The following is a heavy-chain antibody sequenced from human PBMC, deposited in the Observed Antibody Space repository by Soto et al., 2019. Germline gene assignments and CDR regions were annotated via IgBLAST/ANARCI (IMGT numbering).Heavy chain of an antibody. D-gene: IGHD3-3*01. V-gene: IGHV3-23*01. CDR3: AKATLRVVHPLVFDH. CDR2: ISGSGGAT. CDR1: GFSFSSSA. J-gene: IGHJ4*02. Sequence: GGSLRLSCEASGFSFSSSAMNWVRQAPGKGLEWISVISGSGGATYFADPVKGRFTISRDNSKNTLYLQMNSLRAEDTAVYYCAKATLRVVHPLVFDHWGQGSLVTVSS.